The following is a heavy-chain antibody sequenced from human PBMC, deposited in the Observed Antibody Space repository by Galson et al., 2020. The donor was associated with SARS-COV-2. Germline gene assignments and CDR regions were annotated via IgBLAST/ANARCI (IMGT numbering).Heavy chain of an antibody. D-gene: IGHD2-15*01. CDR1: GASISSSTYY. CDR2: IFYSWST. CDR3: ARQRCGSSSCPDEFDY. J-gene: IGHJ4*02. V-gene: IGHV4-39*01. Sequence: SETLSLTCTVSGASISSSTYYWGWIRQPPGKGLEWIGTIFYSWSTNYNPSLKSRVTISVDTSNNQFSLKLSSVTAADTAVYYCARQRCGSSSCPDEFDYWGQGTLVTVSS.